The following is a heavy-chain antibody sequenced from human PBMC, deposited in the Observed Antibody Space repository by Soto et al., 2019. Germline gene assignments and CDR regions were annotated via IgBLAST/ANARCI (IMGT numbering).Heavy chain of an antibody. CDR3: AKDRCRCSSSSLGLDY. CDR2: ISGSGGST. J-gene: IGHJ4*02. CDR1: GFTFSSYA. Sequence: EVQLLESGGGLVQPGGSLGLSCAVSGFTFSSYAMSWVRQAPGKGLEWVSAISGSGGSTYYADPVKGRSTIPRDNSKNTPYPQMNTQRAGDTPVFYCAKDRCRCSSSSLGLDYRVQETLVTV. V-gene: IGHV3-23*01. D-gene: IGHD6-19*01.